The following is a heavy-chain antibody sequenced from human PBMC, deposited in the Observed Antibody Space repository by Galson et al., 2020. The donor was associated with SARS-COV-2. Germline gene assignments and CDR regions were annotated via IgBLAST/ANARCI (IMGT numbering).Heavy chain of an antibody. CDR1: GFTFSSYG. D-gene: IGHD5-12*01. Sequence: GGSLRPPCAASGFTFSSYGMHWVRQAPGTGLEWVAVISYDGSNKYYADSVKGRFTLPRDNYKNTLYLQMNSLRAEDTAVYYCAKRESGYSGYVDAFDIWGQGTIVTVSS. J-gene: IGHJ3*02. V-gene: IGHV3-30*18. CDR3: AKRESGYSGYVDAFDI. CDR2: ISYDGSNK.